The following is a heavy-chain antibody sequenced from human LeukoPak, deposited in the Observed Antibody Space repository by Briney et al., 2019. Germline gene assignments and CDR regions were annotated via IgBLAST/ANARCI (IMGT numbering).Heavy chain of an antibody. V-gene: IGHV4-38-2*02. D-gene: IGHD6-19*01. Sequence: SETLSLTCAVSDYSISSGYYWGCIRQPPGKGLEWIGSIYHSGSTYYNPSLKSRVTISVDTSKNQFSLKLNSVTAADTAVYYCARDRKAVAGTDYWGQGTLVTVSS. J-gene: IGHJ4*02. CDR2: IYHSGST. CDR1: DYSISSGYY. CDR3: ARDRKAVAGTDY.